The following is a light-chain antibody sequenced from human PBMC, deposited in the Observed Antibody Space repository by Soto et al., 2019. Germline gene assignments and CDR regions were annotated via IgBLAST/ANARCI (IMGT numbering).Light chain of an antibody. CDR3: QQADSFPLS. J-gene: IGKJ4*01. V-gene: IGKV1-12*01. CDR1: QSIYKW. CDR2: AAS. Sequence: DIQMTQSPSSVSASIGDRVTISCRASQSIYKWLVWYQQKPGKAPKLLIYAASSLQSGVPSRFSGSGYGTDFTLAISSQQPDDFATYYCQQADSFPLSFGGGTKVEI.